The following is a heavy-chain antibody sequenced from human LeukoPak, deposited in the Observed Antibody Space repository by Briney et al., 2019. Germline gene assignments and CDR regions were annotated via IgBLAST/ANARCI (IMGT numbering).Heavy chain of an antibody. CDR2: ITGDRGST. CDR3: TKDSYCTTTNRPSDY. Sequence: GGSLSLTCAPSRLTFHEYAIPRLRQAPSNGLHRVSLITGDRGSTYYPHSVKVRSTISRHTSKHSLYLQMNSLRTEDTALYFCTKDSYCTTTNRPSDYWRQGTLLTVSP. CDR1: RLTFHEYA. J-gene: IGHJ4*02. V-gene: IGHV3-43*02. D-gene: IGHD2-2*01.